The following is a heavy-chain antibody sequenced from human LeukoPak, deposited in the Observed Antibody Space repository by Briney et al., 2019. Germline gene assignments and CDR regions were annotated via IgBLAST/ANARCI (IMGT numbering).Heavy chain of an antibody. J-gene: IGHJ1*01. CDR3: ARDLTTSSTAYLHH. CDR2: ISSSTYI. CDR1: GFTFSGYS. D-gene: IGHD6-6*01. Sequence: GGSLRLSCAASGFTFSGYSMNWVRQAPGKGLEWASSISSSTYIYYADSVKGRFTISRDNAKNSLFLQMNSLRAEDTAVYYCARDLTTSSTAYLHHWGQGTLVTVSS. V-gene: IGHV3-21*01.